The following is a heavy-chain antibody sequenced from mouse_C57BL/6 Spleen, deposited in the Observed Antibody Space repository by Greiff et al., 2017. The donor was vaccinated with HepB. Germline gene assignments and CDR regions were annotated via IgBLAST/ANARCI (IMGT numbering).Heavy chain of an antibody. V-gene: IGHV1-9*01. CDR2: ILPGSDST. Sequence: VQLQQSGAELMKPGASVKLSCKATGYTFTGYWIEWVKQRPGHGLEWIGEILPGSDSTNYNEKFKGKATFTADTSSNTAYMQLSSLTTEDSAIYYCARYGNYGYWYFDVWGTGTTVTVSS. CDR3: ARYGNYGYWYFDV. CDR1: GYTFTGYW. J-gene: IGHJ1*03. D-gene: IGHD2-1*01.